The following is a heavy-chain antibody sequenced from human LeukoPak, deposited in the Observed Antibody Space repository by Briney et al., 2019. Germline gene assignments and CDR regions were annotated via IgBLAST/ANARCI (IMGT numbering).Heavy chain of an antibody. CDR1: GFTFSSYA. CDR2: ISGSGGST. J-gene: IGHJ4*02. Sequence: GSLRLSCAASGFTFSSYAMSWVRQAPGKGLEWVSAISGSGGSTYYADSVKGRFTISRDNSKNTLYLKMNSVRAEDTAVYYCEKDMATVVTPGFDYWGQGTLVTVPS. V-gene: IGHV3-23*01. D-gene: IGHD4-23*01. CDR3: EKDMATVVTPGFDY.